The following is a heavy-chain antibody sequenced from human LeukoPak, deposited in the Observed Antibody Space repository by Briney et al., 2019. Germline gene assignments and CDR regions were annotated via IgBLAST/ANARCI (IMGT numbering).Heavy chain of an antibody. CDR1: GFTFSSYA. CDR2: IYSGGST. Sequence: GGSLRLSCAASGFTFSSYAMGWVRQVPGKGLEWVSVIYSGGSTYYADSVKGRFTISRDNSKNTLYLQMNSLRAEDTAVYYCAKDLPTARYFDYWGQGTLVTVSS. V-gene: IGHV3-23*03. J-gene: IGHJ4*02. CDR3: AKDLPTARYFDY.